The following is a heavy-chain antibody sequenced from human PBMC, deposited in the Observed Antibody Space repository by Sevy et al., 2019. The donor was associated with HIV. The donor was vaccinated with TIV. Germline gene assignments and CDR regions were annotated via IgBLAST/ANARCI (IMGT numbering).Heavy chain of an antibody. CDR1: GFTFSSYD. Sequence: GGSLRLSCAASGFTFSSYDMHWLRQATGKGLEWVSAIGTAGDTYYPGSVKGRFTISRENAKNSLYLQMNSLRAGDTAVYYCARGGSSITGEDNWFDPWGQGTLVTVSS. V-gene: IGHV3-13*01. J-gene: IGHJ5*02. CDR2: IGTAGDT. CDR3: ARGGSSITGEDNWFDP. D-gene: IGHD2-2*01.